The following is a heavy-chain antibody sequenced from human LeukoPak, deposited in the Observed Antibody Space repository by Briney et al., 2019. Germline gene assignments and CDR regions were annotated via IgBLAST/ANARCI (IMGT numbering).Heavy chain of an antibody. Sequence: PGRSLRLSCAASGFTFSSYAMHWVRQAPGKGLEWVSKISSGSTAIYYADSVKGRFTIFRDNAKNSLYLQMNSLRDEDTAVYYCARQRGNYFDYWGQGTLVTVSS. D-gene: IGHD7-27*01. CDR3: ARQRGNYFDY. V-gene: IGHV3-48*02. J-gene: IGHJ4*02. CDR1: GFTFSSYA. CDR2: ISSGSTAI.